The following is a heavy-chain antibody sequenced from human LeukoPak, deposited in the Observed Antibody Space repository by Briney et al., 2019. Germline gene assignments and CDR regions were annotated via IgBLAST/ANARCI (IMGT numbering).Heavy chain of an antibody. D-gene: IGHD5-18*01. V-gene: IGHV3-13*01. CDR2: IDRDGVT. CDR3: AKEGGGYSLFDV. Sequence: GGSLRLSCAASGFMFSKYDMHWVRQVTGKGLEWVSGIDRDGVTYYSGSVKGRFTSSRDYAENALYLQMNNLSAEDTAVYCCAKEGGGYSLFDVWGQGTLVTVSS. CDR1: GFMFSKYD. J-gene: IGHJ4*02.